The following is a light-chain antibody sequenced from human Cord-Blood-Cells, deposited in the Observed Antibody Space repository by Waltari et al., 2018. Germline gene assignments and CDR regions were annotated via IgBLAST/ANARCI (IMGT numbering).Light chain of an antibody. CDR3: SSYAGSNNLV. V-gene: IGLV2-8*01. CDR1: SSDVGGYNY. CDR2: AVS. J-gene: IGLJ2*01. Sequence: SALTQPPSASGSPGQSVTISCTGTSSDVGGYNYVSCYQQPPGKAPKLMIYAVSKRPSGCPDRFSGARSGHTASLAVSGLQAEDEADYYCSSYAGSNNLVFGGGTKLTVL.